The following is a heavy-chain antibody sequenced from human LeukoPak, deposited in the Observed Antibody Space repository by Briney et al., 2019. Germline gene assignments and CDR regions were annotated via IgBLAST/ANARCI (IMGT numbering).Heavy chain of an antibody. V-gene: IGHV1-8*01. Sequence: ASVTVSCKASGYTLTSYDINWVRQATGQGLEWMGWMNPNSGNTGYAQKFQGRVTMTRNTSISTAYMELSSLRSEDTAVYYCARALSTVTPLYYYYGMDVGGQGTTVTVSS. D-gene: IGHD4-17*01. CDR1: GYTLTSYD. J-gene: IGHJ6*02. CDR2: MNPNSGNT. CDR3: ARALSTVTPLYYYYGMDV.